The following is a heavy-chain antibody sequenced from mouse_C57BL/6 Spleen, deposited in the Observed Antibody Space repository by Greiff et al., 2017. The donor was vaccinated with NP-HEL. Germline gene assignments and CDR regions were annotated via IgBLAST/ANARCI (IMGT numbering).Heavy chain of an antibody. CDR3: ARRDGYYDY. Sequence: EVKLVESGGDLVKPGGSLKLSCAASGFTFSSYGMSWVRQTPDKRLEWVATISSGGSYTYYPASVKGRFTISSDNAKNTLYLQMSSLKSEDTAMYYCARRDGYYDYWGQGTTLTVSS. J-gene: IGHJ2*01. CDR1: GFTFSSYG. CDR2: ISSGGSYT. V-gene: IGHV5-6*02. D-gene: IGHD2-3*01.